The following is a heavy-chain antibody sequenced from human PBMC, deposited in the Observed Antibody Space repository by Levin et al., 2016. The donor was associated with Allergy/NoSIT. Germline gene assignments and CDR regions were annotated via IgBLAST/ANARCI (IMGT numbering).Heavy chain of an antibody. V-gene: IGHV1-69*06. CDR2: IIPIFGTA. CDR3: ASGYRHQPLWH. J-gene: IGHJ4*02. D-gene: IGHD2-2*01. Sequence: WVRQAPGQGLEWMGGIIPIFGTANYAQKFQGRVTITADKSTSTAYMELSSLRSEDTAVYYCASGYRHQPLWHWGQGTLVTVSS.